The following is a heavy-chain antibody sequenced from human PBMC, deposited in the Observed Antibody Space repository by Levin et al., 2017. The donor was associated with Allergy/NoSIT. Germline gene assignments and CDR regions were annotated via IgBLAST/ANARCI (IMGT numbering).Heavy chain of an antibody. D-gene: IGHD3-3*01. Sequence: QPGGSLRLSCAASGFTFSSYEMNWVRQAPGKGLEWVSYISSSGSTIYYADSVKGRFTISRDNAKNLLYLQMNSLRAEDTAVYYCARQLGNFWSGYNYFDYWGQGTLVTVSS. J-gene: IGHJ4*02. V-gene: IGHV3-48*03. CDR2: ISSSGSTI. CDR3: ARQLGNFWSGYNYFDY. CDR1: GFTFSSYE.